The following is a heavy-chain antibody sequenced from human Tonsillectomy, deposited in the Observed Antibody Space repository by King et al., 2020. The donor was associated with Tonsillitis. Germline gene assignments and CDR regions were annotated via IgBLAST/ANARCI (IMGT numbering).Heavy chain of an antibody. V-gene: IGHV3-30*04. Sequence: VQLVESGGGVVQPGKSLRLSCAASGFTFSSYAMHWVRQAPGKGLEWVALISYDGNNKYYADSVKGRFTISRDNSKNTLYLQMNSLRAEDTAVYYCARDPTVTTFEFDYWGQGTLVTVSS. CDR1: GFTFSSYA. J-gene: IGHJ4*02. D-gene: IGHD4-17*01. CDR3: ARDPTVTTFEFDY. CDR2: ISYDGNNK.